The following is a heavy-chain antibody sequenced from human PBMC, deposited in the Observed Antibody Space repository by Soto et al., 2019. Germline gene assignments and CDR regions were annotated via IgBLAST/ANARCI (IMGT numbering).Heavy chain of an antibody. CDR3: VRGRDSGLYYFDS. Sequence: GGALRHPCGSSGLTLGMNELHWVRQATGKGLEWVSTINTAGDTYSPGSVKGRFTISRENAKNSLYLQMNSLRVDDTAVYFCVRGRDSGLYYFDSWGQGTLVTVSS. D-gene: IGHD2-21*01. V-gene: IGHV3-13*01. CDR1: GLTLGMNE. CDR2: INTAGDT. J-gene: IGHJ4*02.